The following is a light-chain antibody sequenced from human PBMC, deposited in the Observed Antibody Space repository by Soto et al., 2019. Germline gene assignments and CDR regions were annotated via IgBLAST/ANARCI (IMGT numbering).Light chain of an antibody. J-gene: IGKJ1*01. Sequence: MTQSLATQSAAEGERATVSCWASQSVSSNLAWYQQKPGQAPRLLIYGASTRATGIPARFSGSGSGTEFILTTSSLLSQDFAVQYCRHQKKCWTFSQGTKVDIK. CDR3: RHQKKCWT. V-gene: IGKV3-15*01. CDR1: QSVSSN. CDR2: GAS.